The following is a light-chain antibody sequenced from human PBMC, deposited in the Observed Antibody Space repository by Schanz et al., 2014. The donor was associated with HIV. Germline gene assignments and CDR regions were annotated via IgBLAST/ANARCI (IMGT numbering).Light chain of an antibody. CDR1: TSNIGNNY. Sequence: QSVLTQPPSVSAAPGQKVTISCSGSTSNIGNNYVSWYQQLPGTAPKLLIYDNYKRPSEIPDRFSGSKSGTSATLAIVGLQTGDEADYYCATWDSTLSAVVFGGGTKLTVL. J-gene: IGLJ2*01. CDR2: DNY. CDR3: ATWDSTLSAVV. V-gene: IGLV1-51*01.